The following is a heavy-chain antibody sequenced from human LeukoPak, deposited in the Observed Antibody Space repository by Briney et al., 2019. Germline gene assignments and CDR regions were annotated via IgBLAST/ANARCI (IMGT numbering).Heavy chain of an antibody. J-gene: IGHJ3*02. CDR2: IIPIFGTA. Sequence: ASVKVSCKASGGTFSSYAISWVRQAPGQGLEWMGGIIPIFGTANYAQKLQGRVTITADKSTSTAYMELSSLRSEGTAIYYCARIRDGYNDAYDIWGQGTVVTVPS. V-gene: IGHV1-69*06. CDR1: GGTFSSYA. D-gene: IGHD5-24*01. CDR3: ARIRDGYNDAYDI.